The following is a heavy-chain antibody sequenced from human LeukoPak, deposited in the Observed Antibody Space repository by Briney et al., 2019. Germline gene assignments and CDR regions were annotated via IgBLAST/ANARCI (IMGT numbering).Heavy chain of an antibody. CDR3: ATPPHDLGATGEDY. CDR2: VYPEDGET. V-gene: IGHV1-69-2*01. Sequence: ASVKVSCKVSGYTFTDYYMHWVPQAPGKGLEWMGLVYPEDGETIYAEKFQGRVTITADTSTDTAYMELSSLRSEDTAVYYCATPPHDLGATGEDYWGQGTLVTVSS. D-gene: IGHD1-26*01. J-gene: IGHJ4*02. CDR1: GYTFTDYY.